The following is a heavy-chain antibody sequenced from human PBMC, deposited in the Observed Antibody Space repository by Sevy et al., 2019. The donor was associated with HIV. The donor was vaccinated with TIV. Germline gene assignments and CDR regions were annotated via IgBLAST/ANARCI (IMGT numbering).Heavy chain of an antibody. CDR2: ISSSSSYI. D-gene: IGHD3-22*01. J-gene: IGHJ6*02. CDR1: GFTFSSYS. Sequence: GGSLRLSCAASGFTFSSYSMNWVRQAPGKGLEWLSSISSSSSYIYYADSVKGRFTISRDNAKNSLYLQMNSLRAEDTAVYYCARDITNYYDSSGYYPVDYYYGMDVWGQGTTVTVSS. V-gene: IGHV3-21*01. CDR3: ARDITNYYDSSGYYPVDYYYGMDV.